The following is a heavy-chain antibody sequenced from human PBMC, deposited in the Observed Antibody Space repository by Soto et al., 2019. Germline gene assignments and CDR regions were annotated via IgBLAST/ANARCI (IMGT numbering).Heavy chain of an antibody. CDR2: ISYDGSNK. CDR3: AKDIVVVPAANPLGYYYYGMDV. Sequence: WGSLRLSCAASGFTFSSYGMSRVRQAPGKGLEWVAVISYDGSNKYYADSVKGRFTISRDNSKNTLYLQMNSLRAEDTAVYYCAKDIVVVPAANPLGYYYYGMDVWGQGTTVTVSS. V-gene: IGHV3-30*18. J-gene: IGHJ6*02. D-gene: IGHD2-2*01. CDR1: GFTFSSYG.